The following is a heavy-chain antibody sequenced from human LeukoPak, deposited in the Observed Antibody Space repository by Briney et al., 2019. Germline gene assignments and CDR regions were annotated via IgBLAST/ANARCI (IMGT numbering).Heavy chain of an antibody. J-gene: IGHJ5*02. D-gene: IGHD2-15*01. CDR2: IYHSGST. CDR1: GGSISSGGYS. Sequence: SETLSLTCAVSGGSISSGGYSWSWIRQPPGKGLEWIGYIYHSGSTYYNPSLKSRATISVDRSKNQFSLKLSSVTAADTAVYYCARGYCSGGSCYLGRNWFDPWGQGTLVTVSS. V-gene: IGHV4-30-2*01. CDR3: ARGYCSGGSCYLGRNWFDP.